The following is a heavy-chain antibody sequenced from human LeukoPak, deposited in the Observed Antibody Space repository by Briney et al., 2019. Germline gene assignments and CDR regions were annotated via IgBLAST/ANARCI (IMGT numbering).Heavy chain of an antibody. V-gene: IGHV3-30*04. J-gene: IGHJ5*02. D-gene: IGHD6-13*01. CDR3: TKSGSSFFDP. Sequence: RSLRLSCAASGFTFSSYAMHWVRQAPGKGLEWVAAISYDGSNKYSADSVKGRFTISRDNSKNTLYLQMNSLRAEDTAVYYCTKSGSSFFDPWGQGTLVTVSS. CDR2: ISYDGSNK. CDR1: GFTFSSYA.